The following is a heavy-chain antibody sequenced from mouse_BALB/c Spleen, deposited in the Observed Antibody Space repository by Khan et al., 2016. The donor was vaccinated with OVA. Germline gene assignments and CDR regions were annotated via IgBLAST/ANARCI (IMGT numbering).Heavy chain of an antibody. CDR1: GYTFTSYW. Sequence: LQQPGSELVRPGALVKLSCKASGYTFTSYWMHWVKQRHGQGLEWIGNIYPGSGSTNYDEMFKSKGTLTVDTSSSTAYMHLSSLTSEDSAVYYCTRGGYYGKSLFAYWGQGTLVTVSA. CDR2: IYPGSGST. J-gene: IGHJ3*01. V-gene: IGHV1S22*01. D-gene: IGHD2-1*01. CDR3: TRGGYYGKSLFAY.